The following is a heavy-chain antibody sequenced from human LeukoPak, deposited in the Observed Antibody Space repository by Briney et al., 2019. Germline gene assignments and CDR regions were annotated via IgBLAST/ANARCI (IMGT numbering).Heavy chain of an antibody. J-gene: IGHJ4*02. CDR2: INHSGST. V-gene: IGHV4-34*01. D-gene: IGHD3-10*01. Sequence: PSETLSLTCTVSGGSISGYYWSWIRQPPGKGLEWIGEINHSGSTNYNPSLKSRVTISVDTSKNQFSLKLSSVTAADTAVYYCARDRRSVGESIDYWGQGTLVTVSS. CDR1: GGSISGYY. CDR3: ARDRRSVGESIDY.